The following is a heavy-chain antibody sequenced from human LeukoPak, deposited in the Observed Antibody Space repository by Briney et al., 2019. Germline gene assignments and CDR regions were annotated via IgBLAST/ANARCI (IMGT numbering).Heavy chain of an antibody. Sequence: GGSLRLSCAASGFIFSNSGMHWVRQAPGKGLEWVAFIQTDGNPKFYADSVRGRFTISRDNFKKTCYLQMDSLRVEDTAVYYCARETSSEIIGGMDVRGQGTTVTVTS. CDR2: IQTDGNPK. D-gene: IGHD3-22*01. CDR1: GFIFSNSG. V-gene: IGHV3-30*02. J-gene: IGHJ6*02. CDR3: ARETSSEIIGGMDV.